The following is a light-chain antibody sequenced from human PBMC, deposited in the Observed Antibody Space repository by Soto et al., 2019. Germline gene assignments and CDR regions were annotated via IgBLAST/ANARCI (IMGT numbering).Light chain of an antibody. V-gene: IGLV2-14*01. CDR1: SSDIGSHNF. CDR3: SSYTSTYIWV. J-gene: IGLJ3*02. Sequence: QSVLTQPASVSGSPGQSITISCTGTSSDIGSHNFVSWHQQHPGKAPKFIIYGVSNQPSGVSNRFSGSKSGNTASLTISGLQADDEADYYCSSYTSTYIWVFGGGTKLTVL. CDR2: GVS.